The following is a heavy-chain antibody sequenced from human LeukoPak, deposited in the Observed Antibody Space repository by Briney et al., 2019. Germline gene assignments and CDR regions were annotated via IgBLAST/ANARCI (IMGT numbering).Heavy chain of an antibody. CDR2: IYYSGST. J-gene: IGHJ4*02. D-gene: IGHD3-22*01. CDR1: GGSISSYY. CDR3: ARRPYYYDSSGYFDY. Sequence: PSETLSLTCTVSGGSISSYYWSWIRQPPEKGLEWIGYIYYSGSTNYNPSLKSRVTISVDTSKNQFPLKLSSVTAADTAVYYCARRPYYYDSSGYFDYWGQGTLVTVSS. V-gene: IGHV4-59*08.